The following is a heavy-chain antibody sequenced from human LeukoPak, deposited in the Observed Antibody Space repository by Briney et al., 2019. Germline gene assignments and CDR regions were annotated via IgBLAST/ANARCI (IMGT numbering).Heavy chain of an antibody. J-gene: IGHJ3*02. CDR1: GGSISSSSYY. Sequence: PSETLSLTCTVSGGSISSSSYYWGWIRQPPGKELEWIGSIYYSGSTYYNPSLKSRVTISVDTSKNQFSLKLSSVTAADTAVYYCARAYGDYGGGAFDIWGQGTMVTVSS. D-gene: IGHD4-17*01. CDR2: IYYSGST. CDR3: ARAYGDYGGGAFDI. V-gene: IGHV4-39*07.